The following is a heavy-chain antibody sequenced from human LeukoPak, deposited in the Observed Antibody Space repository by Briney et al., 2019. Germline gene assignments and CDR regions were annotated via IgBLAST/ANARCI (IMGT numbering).Heavy chain of an antibody. CDR1: GFTFSSYS. J-gene: IGHJ4*02. D-gene: IGHD5-18*01. V-gene: IGHV3-21*01. Sequence: GGSLRLSCAASGFTFSSYSMNWVRQAPGKGLEWVSSISSSSYIYYADSVKGRFTISRDNSKNSLYLQMNSLRAEDTAVYYCARDRGRVSGYSYGWLDYWGQGTLVTVSS. CDR2: ISSSSYI. CDR3: ARDRGRVSGYSYGWLDY.